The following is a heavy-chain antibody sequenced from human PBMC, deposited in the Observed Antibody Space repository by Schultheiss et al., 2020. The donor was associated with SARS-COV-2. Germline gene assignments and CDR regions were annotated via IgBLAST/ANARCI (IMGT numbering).Heavy chain of an antibody. CDR3: ARDGYGSGTLDY. Sequence: GGSLRLSCAASGFTFSSYGMHWVRQAPGKGLEWVALMSHDGSKEYYADSVKGRFTISRDNSNNTVHLQMNSLRAEDTAVYYCARDGYGSGTLDYWGQGTLVTVSS. CDR1: GFTFSSYG. V-gene: IGHV3-33*05. CDR2: MSHDGSKE. D-gene: IGHD3-10*01. J-gene: IGHJ4*02.